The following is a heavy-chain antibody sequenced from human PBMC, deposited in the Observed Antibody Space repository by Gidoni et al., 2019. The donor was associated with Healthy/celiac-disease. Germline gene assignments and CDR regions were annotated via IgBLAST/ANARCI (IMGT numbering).Heavy chain of an antibody. Sequence: QVQLVQSGAEVKKPGASVKVSCKASGYTFTSYDINWVRQATGQGLEWMGWMNPNSSNTGYAQKFQGRGTMTRNTSISTAYMELCSLRSEDTAVYYCATDKERYSSGWSPRAFDIWGQGTMVTVSS. D-gene: IGHD6-19*01. CDR3: ATDKERYSSGWSPRAFDI. V-gene: IGHV1-8*01. J-gene: IGHJ3*02. CDR1: GYTFTSYD. CDR2: MNPNSSNT.